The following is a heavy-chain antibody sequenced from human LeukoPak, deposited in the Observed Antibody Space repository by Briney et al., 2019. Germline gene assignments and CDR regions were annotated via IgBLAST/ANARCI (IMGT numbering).Heavy chain of an antibody. Sequence: GGSLRLSCAASGVAFSSHWMSWVRQAPGKGLEWVANIKEDGSDKNYVDSVKGRFTISRDNAKNSLYLQMNSLRAEDTAVYYCAGPLAVRGVISLSWGQGTLVTVSS. CDR3: AGPLAVRGVISLS. CDR2: IKEDGSDK. V-gene: IGHV3-7*01. CDR1: GVAFSSHW. D-gene: IGHD3-10*01. J-gene: IGHJ4*02.